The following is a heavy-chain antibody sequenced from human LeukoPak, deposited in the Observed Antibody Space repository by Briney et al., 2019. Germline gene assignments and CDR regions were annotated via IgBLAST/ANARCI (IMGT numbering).Heavy chain of an antibody. V-gene: IGHV3-66*01. CDR1: GFTVSSNY. Sequence: GGSLRLSFAASGFTVSSNYMNWVRQAPGKGLEWVSVIYSGGSTSYADSVKGRFTISRDNSKNTLYLQMNNLRVEDTAVYYCARMEDIWYYFDYWGQGTLVTVSP. J-gene: IGHJ4*02. D-gene: IGHD1-1*01. CDR2: IYSGGST. CDR3: ARMEDIWYYFDY.